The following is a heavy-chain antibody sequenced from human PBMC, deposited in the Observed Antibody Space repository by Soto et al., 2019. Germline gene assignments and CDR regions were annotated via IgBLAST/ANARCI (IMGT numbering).Heavy chain of an antibody. CDR3: ARGRGRRVVRGVTPPPNYYYYGMDV. CDR2: ISYDGSNK. D-gene: IGHD3-10*01. CDR1: GFTFSSYA. Sequence: QVQLVESGGGVVQPGRSLRLSCAASGFTFSSYAMHWVRQAPGKGLEWVAVISYDGSNKYYADSVKGRFTISRDNSKNTLYLQMNSLRAEDTAVYYCARGRGRRVVRGVTPPPNYYYYGMDVWGQGTTVTVSS. V-gene: IGHV3-30-3*01. J-gene: IGHJ6*02.